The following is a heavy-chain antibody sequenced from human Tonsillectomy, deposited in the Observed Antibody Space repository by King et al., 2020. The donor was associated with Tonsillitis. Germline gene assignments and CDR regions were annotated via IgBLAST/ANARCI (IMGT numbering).Heavy chain of an antibody. D-gene: IGHD1-26*01. J-gene: IGHJ6*03. Sequence: VQLVESGGGLVQPGGSLKLSCAASGFTFSGSAMHWVRQASGKGLEWVGRIRSKANSYATAYAASVKGRFTISRDDSKNTAYLQMNSLKTEDTAVYYCTRRHSTVGGGSYEGRDYMDVWGKGTTVTVSS. CDR1: GFTFSGSA. CDR3: TRRHSTVGGGSYEGRDYMDV. CDR2: IRSKANSYAT. V-gene: IGHV3-73*01.